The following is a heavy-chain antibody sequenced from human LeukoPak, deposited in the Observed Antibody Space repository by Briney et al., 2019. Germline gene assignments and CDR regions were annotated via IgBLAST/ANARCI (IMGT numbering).Heavy chain of an antibody. Sequence: GASLRLSCAASGFTFSSSGMNWVRQAPGKGLEWVSYISDSSSITYYADSVKGRFTISRDNAKNSLSLQLNSLRDEDTAVYFCAKVIRGGYGMDVWGQGTTVTVSS. CDR1: GFTFSSSG. J-gene: IGHJ6*02. CDR3: AKVIRGGYGMDV. CDR2: ISDSSSIT. D-gene: IGHD3-10*01. V-gene: IGHV3-48*02.